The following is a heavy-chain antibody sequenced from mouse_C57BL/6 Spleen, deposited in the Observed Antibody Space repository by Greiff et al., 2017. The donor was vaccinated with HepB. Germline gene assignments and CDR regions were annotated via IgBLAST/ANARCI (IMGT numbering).Heavy chain of an antibody. J-gene: IGHJ3*01. V-gene: IGHV1-39*01. D-gene: IGHD1-1*01. CDR1: GYSFTDYN. CDR2: INPNYGTT. CDR3: ARGDHYASSSAWFAY. Sequence: VHVKQSGPELVKPGASVKISCKASGYSFTDYNMNWVKQSNGKSLEWIGVINPNYGTTSYNQKFKGKATLTVDQSSSTAYMQLNSLTSEDSAVYYCARGDHYASSSAWFAYWGQGTLVTVSA.